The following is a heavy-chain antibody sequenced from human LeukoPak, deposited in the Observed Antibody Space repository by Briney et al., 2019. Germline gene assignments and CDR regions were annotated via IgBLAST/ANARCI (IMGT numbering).Heavy chain of an antibody. Sequence: ASVKVSCKASGYSFTRYFIHWVRQAPGQGLEWMGIIIPRDGSTSYAQKFQGRVTMTRDTSTSTVYMELSSLRSEDTAVYYCARGKVVTMVRGVIITYFDYWGQGTLVTVSS. CDR1: GYSFTRYF. CDR3: ARGKVVTMVRGVIITYFDY. CDR2: IIPRDGST. V-gene: IGHV1-46*01. D-gene: IGHD3-10*01. J-gene: IGHJ4*02.